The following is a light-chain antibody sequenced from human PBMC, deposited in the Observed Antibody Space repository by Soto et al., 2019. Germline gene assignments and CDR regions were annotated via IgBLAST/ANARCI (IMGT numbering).Light chain of an antibody. Sequence: DIQMTQSPSTLSASVGGRVTITCRASQTISSWLAWYQQKPGQAPKLLIYKASSLESAVPSRFSGSGSGTEFPLTISGLQPDDFESYYCQQYNSHPLTFGGGTKVDIK. CDR2: KAS. J-gene: IGKJ4*01. V-gene: IGKV1-5*03. CDR3: QQYNSHPLT. CDR1: QTISSW.